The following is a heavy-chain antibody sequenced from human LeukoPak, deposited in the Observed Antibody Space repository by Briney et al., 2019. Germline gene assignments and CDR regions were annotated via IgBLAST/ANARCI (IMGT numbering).Heavy chain of an antibody. V-gene: IGHV1-69*05. Sequence: SVKVSCKASGGTFTSYAISWVRQAPGQGGEGRGGIIPIFGTGNYAQQFQGRVTITTDDSTSTAYMELSSLRSEDTAVYYCAPLYYYNSSGYQSYSTGSWGQGTLVTVSS. D-gene: IGHD3-22*01. CDR1: GGTFTSYA. CDR3: APLYYYNSSGYQSYSTGS. CDR2: IIPIFGTG. J-gene: IGHJ5*02.